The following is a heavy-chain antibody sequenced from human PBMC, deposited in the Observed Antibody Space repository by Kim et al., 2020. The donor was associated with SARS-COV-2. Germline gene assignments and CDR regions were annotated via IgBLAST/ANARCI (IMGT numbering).Heavy chain of an antibody. D-gene: IGHD3-22*01. V-gene: IGHV1-69*01. CDR3: ARAPFGSSGYYFDFDY. J-gene: IGHJ4*02. Sequence: KVQGRVTITADESTSTAYMELSSLRSEDTAVYYCARAPFGSSGYYFDFDYWGQGTLVTVSS.